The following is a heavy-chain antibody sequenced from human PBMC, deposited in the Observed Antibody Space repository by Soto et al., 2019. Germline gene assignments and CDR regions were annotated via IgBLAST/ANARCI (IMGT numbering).Heavy chain of an antibody. V-gene: IGHV4-30-4*01. CDR1: GASINSGDYY. Sequence: SETLSLTCTVSGASINSGDYYWSWIRQPPGKGLEWIGYIYYSGSTYYNPSLKSRVTISVDTSKNQFSLKLSSVTAADTAVYYCAGFSEVAATEINWFDPWGQGTRGTVSP. CDR2: IYYSGST. J-gene: IGHJ5*02. CDR3: AGFSEVAATEINWFDP. D-gene: IGHD2-15*01.